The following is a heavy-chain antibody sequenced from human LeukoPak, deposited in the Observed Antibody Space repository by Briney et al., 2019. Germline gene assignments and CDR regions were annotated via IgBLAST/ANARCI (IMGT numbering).Heavy chain of an antibody. CDR3: ARDYYDSSGYYYAAYYYYGMDV. CDR2: IWYDGSNK. D-gene: IGHD3-22*01. CDR1: GFTFSSYG. J-gene: IGHJ6*02. V-gene: IGHV3-33*01. Sequence: GGSLRLSCAASGFTFSSYGMHWVRQAPGKGLEWVAVIWYDGSNKYYADSVKGRFTISRDNSKNTLYLQTNSLRAEDTAVYYCARDYYDSSGYYYAAYYYYGMDVWGQGTTVTVSS.